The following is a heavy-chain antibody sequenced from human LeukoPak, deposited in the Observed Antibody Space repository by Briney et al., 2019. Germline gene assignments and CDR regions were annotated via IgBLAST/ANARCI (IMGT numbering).Heavy chain of an antibody. D-gene: IGHD1-26*01. CDR2: IYYSGST. Sequence: SQTLSLTCTVSGGSISSGDYYWSWIRQPTGKGLEWIGYIYYSGSTYYNPSLKSRVTISVDTSKNQFSLKLSSVTAADTAVYYCARDRGSYTGWFDPWGQGTLVTVSS. CDR3: ARDRGSYTGWFDP. V-gene: IGHV4-30-4*01. J-gene: IGHJ5*02. CDR1: GGSISSGDYY.